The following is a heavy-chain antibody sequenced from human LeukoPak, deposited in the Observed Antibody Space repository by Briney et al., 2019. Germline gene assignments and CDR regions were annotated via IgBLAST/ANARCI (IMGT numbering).Heavy chain of an antibody. V-gene: IGHV3-53*01. J-gene: IGHJ5*02. D-gene: IGHD6-25*01. CDR3: AKDRRSATGGNWFDP. CDR2: IYSDGNT. Sequence: GGSLRLSCAVSGFTVSSIYMSWVRQAPGKGLEWVSFIYSDGNTYYADSVKGRFTLSRDSSKNTLYLQMNSLRAEDTAVYYCAKDRRSATGGNWFDPWGQGTLVTVSS. CDR1: GFTVSSIY.